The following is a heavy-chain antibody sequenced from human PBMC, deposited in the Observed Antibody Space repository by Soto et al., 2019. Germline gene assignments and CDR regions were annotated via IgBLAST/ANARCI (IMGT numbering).Heavy chain of an antibody. D-gene: IGHD3-3*01. J-gene: IGHJ5*02. CDR1: GGAISTYY. V-gene: IGHV4-4*07. CDR3: ARGQRFSDWFDP. Sequence: PXGTLSLTCTVSGGAISTYYWTWIRQPAGKGLEWIGRIYSSGSTKYNPSLQSRVTMSLDTSNNQFSLRLTSVTAADTAVYYCARGQRFSDWFDPWGQGTLVTSPQ. CDR2: IYSSGST.